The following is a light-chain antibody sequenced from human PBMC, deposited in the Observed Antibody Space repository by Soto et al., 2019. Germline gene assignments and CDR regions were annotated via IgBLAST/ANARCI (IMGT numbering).Light chain of an antibody. Sequence: DIQMTQSPSTLSASVGDRVTITCRASQFIDRWLAWYQQKPGKAPQYIIFDASSLYGGVPLRFSGSGSGTEFTLTITSLQPDDSATYYCLQYSGSSYTFGQGTNVEIK. CDR2: DAS. V-gene: IGKV1-5*01. CDR1: QFIDRW. CDR3: LQYSGSSYT. J-gene: IGKJ2*01.